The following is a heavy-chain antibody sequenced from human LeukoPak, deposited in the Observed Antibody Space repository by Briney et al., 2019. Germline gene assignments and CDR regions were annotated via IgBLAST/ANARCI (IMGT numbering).Heavy chain of an antibody. J-gene: IGHJ4*02. D-gene: IGHD1-26*01. CDR1: GGSISGYY. Sequence: PSETLSLTCSVSGGSISGYYWSWIRQLPGERLEWIGYIYHNGRTTYNPSLESRVTISLDTSKNQFSLKLSSVTAADTAVYYCARDGSYSGSYPLDYWGQGTLVTVSS. CDR3: ARDGSYSGSYPLDY. V-gene: IGHV4-59*12. CDR2: IYHNGRT.